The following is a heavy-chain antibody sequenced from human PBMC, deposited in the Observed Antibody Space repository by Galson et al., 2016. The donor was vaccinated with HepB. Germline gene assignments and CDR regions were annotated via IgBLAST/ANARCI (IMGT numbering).Heavy chain of an antibody. CDR2: ISAIGNSI. D-gene: IGHD2-21*02. Sequence: RLSCAASGFTFSSRWMHWVRQAPGKGLVWLARISAIGNSITYADSVKGRFTISRDNAKNTVYLQMSSLRDDDTAVYYCARVIQGDDCNGPGAGCWGQGTLVTVSS. V-gene: IGHV3-74*01. CDR3: ARVIQGDDCNGPGAGC. CDR1: GFTFSSRW. J-gene: IGHJ4*02.